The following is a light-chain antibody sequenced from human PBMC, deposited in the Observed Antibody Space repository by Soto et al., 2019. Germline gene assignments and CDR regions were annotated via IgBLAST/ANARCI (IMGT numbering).Light chain of an antibody. V-gene: IGLV2-8*01. CDR2: EVT. CDR3: QSYDSTLSTSEVV. J-gene: IGLJ2*01. CDR1: NVGEYDY. Sequence: QSALTQPPSASGSPGQSVTISCTGSNVGEYDYVSWYQQHPGKAPKLMIHEVTKRPSGVPDRFSGSKSGNTASLTVSGLQAEDEADYYCQSYDSTLSTSEVVFGGGTKLTVL.